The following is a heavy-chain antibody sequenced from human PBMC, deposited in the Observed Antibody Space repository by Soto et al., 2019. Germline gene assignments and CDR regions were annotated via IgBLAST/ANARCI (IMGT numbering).Heavy chain of an antibody. CDR1: GVTCEYYA. D-gene: IGHD3-10*01. V-gene: IGHV3-9*01. CDR3: AKEILYGGTGCET. Sequence: EVQLLESGGGLVQPGGSLRLSWAASGVTCEYYAMHWVRQAPGKGLEGFSGLSWNSVNIHYADSVKGRLTISRDNAKNSLYLQMNCLRAEDTAFYDCAKEILYGGTGCETWGQGTPITVSS. CDR2: LSWNSVNI. J-gene: IGHJ1*01.